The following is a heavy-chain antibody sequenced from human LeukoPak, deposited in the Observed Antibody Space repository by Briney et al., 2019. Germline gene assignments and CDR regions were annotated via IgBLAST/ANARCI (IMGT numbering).Heavy chain of an antibody. CDR3: AKDPTSPHDYGAPSDY. V-gene: IGHV3-30*18. J-gene: IGHJ4*02. CDR1: GFTFSSYG. Sequence: GGSLRLSCAASGFTFSSYGMHWVRQAPGKGLEWVAVISYDGSNKYYADSVKGRFTISRDNSKNTLYLQMNSLRAEDTAVYYCAKDPTSPHDYGAPSDYWGQGTLVTVSS. D-gene: IGHD4-17*01. CDR2: ISYDGSNK.